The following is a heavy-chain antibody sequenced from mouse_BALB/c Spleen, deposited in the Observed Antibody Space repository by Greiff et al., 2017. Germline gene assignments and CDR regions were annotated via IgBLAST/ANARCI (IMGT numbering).Heavy chain of an antibody. V-gene: IGHV3-6*02. CDR3: ARDWTMDY. CDR2: ISYDGSN. J-gene: IGHJ4*01. Sequence: EVQLVESGPGLVKPSQSLSLTCSVTGYSITSGYYWNWIRQFPGNKLEWMGYISYDGSNNYNPSLKNRISITRDTSKNQFFLKLNSVTTEDTATYYCARDWTMDYWGQGTSVTVSS. CDR1: GYSITSGYY.